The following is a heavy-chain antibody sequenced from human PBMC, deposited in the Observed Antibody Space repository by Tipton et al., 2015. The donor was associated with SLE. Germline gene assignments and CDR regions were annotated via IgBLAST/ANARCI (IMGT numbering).Heavy chain of an antibody. V-gene: IGHV4-4*09. CDR3: ARSSTRFLRSALDP. J-gene: IGHJ5*02. D-gene: IGHD3-3*01. CDR1: TDYITTYY. CDR2: IYSSGDT. Sequence: TLSLTCTVSTDYITTYYWSWIRQPPGKGLEWIGHIYSSGDTLYNPSLKSRVTMSVDTSKNQFSPKLNSVTAADTAVYYCARSSTRFLRSALDPWGQGTLVTVSS.